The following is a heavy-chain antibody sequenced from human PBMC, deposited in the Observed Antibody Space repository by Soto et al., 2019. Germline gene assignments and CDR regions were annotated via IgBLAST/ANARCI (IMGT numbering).Heavy chain of an antibody. J-gene: IGHJ3*02. D-gene: IGHD3-3*01. CDR2: IYYSGST. V-gene: IGHV4-31*03. Sequence: PSETLSLTCTVSGGSISSGGYCWSWIRQHPGKGLEWIGYIYYSGSTYYNPSLKSRVTISVDTSKNQFSLKLSSVTAADTAVYYCARDGRYDFWSGSPDAFDIWGQGTMVTVSS. CDR3: ARDGRYDFWSGSPDAFDI. CDR1: GGSISSGGYC.